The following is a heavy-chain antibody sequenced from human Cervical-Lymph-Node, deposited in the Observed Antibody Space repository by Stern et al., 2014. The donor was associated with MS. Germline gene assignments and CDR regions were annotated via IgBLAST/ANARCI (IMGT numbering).Heavy chain of an antibody. CDR3: ARDWRNFDY. CDR2: ISGTSGNT. V-gene: IGHV3-23*04. CDR1: GFTFNNYA. Sequence: EVQLVESGGGLAQPGGSLRLSCAAAGFTFNNYAMSWVRQAPGKGLEWVSTISGTSGNTNYADSVKGRFTIFRDTSNSTLHLHLNSLRAEDAAVYYCARDWRNFDYWGQGTLVTVSS. J-gene: IGHJ4*02.